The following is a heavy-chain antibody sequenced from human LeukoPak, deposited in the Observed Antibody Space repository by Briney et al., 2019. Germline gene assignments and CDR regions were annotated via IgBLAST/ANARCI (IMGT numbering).Heavy chain of an antibody. CDR2: FDPEDGET. Sequence: ASVKVSCKVSGYTLTELSMHWVRQAPGKGLEWMGGFDPEDGETIYAQKFQGRVTITADKSTSTAYMELSSLRSEDTAVYYCATLGVEMATLGGWGQGTLVTVSS. J-gene: IGHJ4*02. V-gene: IGHV1-24*01. CDR1: GYTLTELS. CDR3: ATLGVEMATLGG. D-gene: IGHD5-24*01.